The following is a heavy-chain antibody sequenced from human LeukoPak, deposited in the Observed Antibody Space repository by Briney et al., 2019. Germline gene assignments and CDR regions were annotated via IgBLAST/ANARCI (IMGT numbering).Heavy chain of an antibody. Sequence: PSETLSLTCTVSGGSISTYYWSWIRQPPGKGLEWIGEINHSGSTNYNPSLKSRVTISVDTSKNQFSLKVSSVTAADTAVYYCARVSSGSLGYWGQGTLVTVSS. CDR1: GGSISTYY. CDR3: ARVSSGSLGY. D-gene: IGHD6-13*01. CDR2: INHSGST. V-gene: IGHV4-34*01. J-gene: IGHJ4*02.